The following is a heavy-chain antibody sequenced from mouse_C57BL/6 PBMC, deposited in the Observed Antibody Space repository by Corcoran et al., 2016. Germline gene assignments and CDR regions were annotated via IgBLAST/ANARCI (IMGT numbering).Heavy chain of an antibody. CDR3: SYYGSPDYFDY. CDR2: INPNYGTT. D-gene: IGHD1-1*01. Sequence: EFQLQQSGPELVKPGATVKISCKVSGYSFSDYNMNWVNQSNGKSLEWMGVINPNYGTTSYNQKFKCKATLTVDQSSSTAYMQLNSLTSEYSAVYYCSYYGSPDYFDYWCQGTTLTPSS. V-gene: IGHV1-39*01. CDR1: GYSFSDYN. J-gene: IGHJ2*01.